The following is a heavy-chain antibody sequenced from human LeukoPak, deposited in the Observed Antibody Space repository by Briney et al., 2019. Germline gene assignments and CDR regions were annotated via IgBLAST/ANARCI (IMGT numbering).Heavy chain of an antibody. CDR3: ANVAEGRYFFYYMDV. J-gene: IGHJ6*03. CDR2: ISSDNGNT. CDR1: GYTDNRFG. V-gene: IGHV1-18*01. Sequence: GASVRVSCKTSGYTDNRFGITWVRQAPGQGLEWIGWISSDNGNTKYADKVQGRVSMTTDRSTNTAYLELRSLRFDDTAVYFCANVAEGRYFFYYMDVWGKGTTVTVSS.